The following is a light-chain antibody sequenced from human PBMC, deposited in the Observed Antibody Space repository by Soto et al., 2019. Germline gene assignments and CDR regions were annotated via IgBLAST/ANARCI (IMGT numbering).Light chain of an antibody. J-gene: IGKJ3*01. CDR1: QSVSTY. V-gene: IGKV3-11*01. Sequence: ESVLTQSPASLSLSPGARAILSCRASQSVSTYLAWYQQKPGQAPRLLIFDASNRATGIPARFSGIGSGTDVTLTISSRQPEDFAVSYCQQRADWPATFGPGTKVDIK. CDR2: DAS. CDR3: QQRADWPAT.